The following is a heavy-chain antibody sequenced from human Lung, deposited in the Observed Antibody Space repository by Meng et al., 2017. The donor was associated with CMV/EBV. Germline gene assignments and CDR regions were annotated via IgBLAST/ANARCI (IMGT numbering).Heavy chain of an antibody. V-gene: IGHV4-4*02. D-gene: IGHD6-19*01. Sequence: VALEDSRSGLVKPSRTPSHTCAVSDDYGSRINRGSWVSQDPGKGLEWIGEIYHSGSTNYNPSIKSRVTISVDKSKNQFSLKLSSATAEDTAEYYCESFPPPEKQWLVTDYWGQGTLVTVSS. CDR2: IYHSGST. CDR3: ESFPPPEKQWLVTDY. J-gene: IGHJ4*02. CDR1: DDYGSRINR.